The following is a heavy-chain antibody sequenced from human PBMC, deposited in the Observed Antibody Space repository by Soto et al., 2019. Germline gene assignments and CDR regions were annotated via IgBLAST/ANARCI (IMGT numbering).Heavy chain of an antibody. J-gene: IGHJ4*02. Sequence: ASVKVSCKASGYTFSGFYMHWVRQAPGQGLEWMGWINPNSGGSKSAEKFQGRVTMTRDTSISTAYMELSRLTSDDTAVYYCASAAVTGTAGLDFWGQGTQVTVSS. CDR3: ASAAVTGTAGLDF. CDR1: GYTFSGFY. CDR2: INPNSGGS. V-gene: IGHV1-2*02. D-gene: IGHD6-19*01.